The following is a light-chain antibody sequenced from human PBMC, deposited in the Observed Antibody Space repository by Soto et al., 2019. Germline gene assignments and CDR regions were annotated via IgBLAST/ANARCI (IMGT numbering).Light chain of an antibody. V-gene: IGKV1-6*01. J-gene: IGKJ2*01. CDR2: GAY. Sequence: AIQMTQSPSSLSASVGDRVTISCRASQGIRNDLSWYQQKPGKAPKLLIYGAYSLQSGVPSRFSGSGSGTDFTLTISSLQPEDFATYYCLQDYNYPRTFGQGTKLEIK. CDR1: QGIRND. CDR3: LQDYNYPRT.